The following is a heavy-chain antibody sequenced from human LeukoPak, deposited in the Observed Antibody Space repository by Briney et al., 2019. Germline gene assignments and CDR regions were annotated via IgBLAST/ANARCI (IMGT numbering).Heavy chain of an antibody. J-gene: IGHJ5*02. CDR1: GVSISSYY. CDR2: IYYSGST. D-gene: IGHD2-2*01. Sequence: PSETLSLTCTVSGVSISSYYWSWIRQSPGKGLEWIGYIYYSGSTNYNPSLRSRVTISVDTSKNQFSLKLSSVTAADAAVYYCARDLSHCSSTSCYINWFDPWGQGTLVTVSS. CDR3: ARDLSHCSSTSCYINWFDP. V-gene: IGHV4-59*01.